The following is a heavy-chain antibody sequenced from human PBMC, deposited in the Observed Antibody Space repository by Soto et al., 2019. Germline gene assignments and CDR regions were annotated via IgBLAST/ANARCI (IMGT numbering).Heavy chain of an antibody. D-gene: IGHD2-2*01. Sequence: GESLKISCKGVGYSFTSYWIGWVRQMPGKGLEWMGIIYPGDSDTRYSPSFQGQVTISADKSITTAYLQWSSLKASDTAMYYCARGYCTTTICDPWFDPWGQGTLVTVS. CDR2: IYPGDSDT. J-gene: IGHJ5*02. CDR1: GYSFTSYW. CDR3: ARGYCTTTICDPWFDP. V-gene: IGHV5-51*01.